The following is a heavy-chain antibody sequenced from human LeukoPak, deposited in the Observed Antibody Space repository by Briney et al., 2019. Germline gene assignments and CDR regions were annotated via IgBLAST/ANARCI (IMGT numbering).Heavy chain of an antibody. CDR2: INHSGST. CDR1: GGSFSGYY. Sequence: PSETLSLTCAVYGGSFSGYYWSRIRQPPGKGLEWIGEINHSGSTNYNPSLKSRVTISVDTSKNQFSLNLSSWTAADTAVYYWALGSFIAAAGTGFDYWGQGTLVTVSS. V-gene: IGHV4-34*01. CDR3: ALGSFIAAAGTGFDY. D-gene: IGHD6-13*01. J-gene: IGHJ4*02.